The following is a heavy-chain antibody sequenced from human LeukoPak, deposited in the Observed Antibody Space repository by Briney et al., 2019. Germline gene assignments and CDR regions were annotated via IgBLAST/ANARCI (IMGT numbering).Heavy chain of an antibody. CDR2: ISGSGGST. D-gene: IGHD2-15*01. J-gene: IGHJ5*02. CDR3: AKVRRYCSGGSCLGWFDP. Sequence: GGSLRLSRAASGFTFSSYAMSWVRQAPGKGLEWVSAISGSGGSTYYADSVKGRFTISRDNSKTTLYLQMNSLRAEDTAVYYCAKVRRYCSGGSCLGWFDPWGQGTLVTVSS. V-gene: IGHV3-23*01. CDR1: GFTFSSYA.